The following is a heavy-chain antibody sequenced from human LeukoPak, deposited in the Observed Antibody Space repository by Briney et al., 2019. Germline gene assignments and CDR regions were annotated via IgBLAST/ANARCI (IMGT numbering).Heavy chain of an antibody. CDR2: IWYDGSNK. V-gene: IGHV3-33*01. D-gene: IGHD3-10*01. Sequence: PGGSLRLSCAASGFTFSSYGMHWVRQAPGKGLEWVAVIWYDGSNKYYADSVKGRFTISRDNSKNTLYLQMNSLRAEDTAVYYCARGSVREYYYYYSMDVWGQGTTVTVSS. CDR3: ARGSVREYYYYYSMDV. J-gene: IGHJ6*02. CDR1: GFTFSSYG.